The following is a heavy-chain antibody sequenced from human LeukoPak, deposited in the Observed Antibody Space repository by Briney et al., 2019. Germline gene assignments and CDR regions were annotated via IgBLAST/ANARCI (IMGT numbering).Heavy chain of an antibody. V-gene: IGHV3-74*01. CDR2: IDTDGSGT. CDR1: GFTFNTYF. D-gene: IGHD7-27*01. J-gene: IGHJ6*03. Sequence: PGGSLTLSCVVSGFTFNTYFMHWVRQSPGKGLVWVSHIDTDGSGTGYADSVKGRFIISIDNAKNTLYLQMHSLRAEDTAVYYCARSGPEHWGSNYYFYMDVWGKGTTVTVSS. CDR3: ARSGPEHWGSNYYFYMDV.